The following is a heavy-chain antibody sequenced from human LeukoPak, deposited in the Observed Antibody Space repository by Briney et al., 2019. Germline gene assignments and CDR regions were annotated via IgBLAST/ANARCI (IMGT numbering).Heavy chain of an antibody. D-gene: IGHD3-10*01. V-gene: IGHV7-4-1*02. CDR2: IDTTTGNP. CDR3: VRGTPTPGMDY. Sequence: GASVKVSCKASGYTFIAYHMHWVRQAPGQGLEWMGNIDTTTGNPRYAQDFTGRFVFSLDTSVSTAYLQITSLKADDTAAYYCVRGTPTPGMDYWGQGTQVTVSS. J-gene: IGHJ4*02. CDR1: GYTFIAYH.